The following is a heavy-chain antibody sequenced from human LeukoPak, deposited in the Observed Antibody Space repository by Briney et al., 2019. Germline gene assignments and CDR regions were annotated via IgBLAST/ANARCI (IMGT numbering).Heavy chain of an antibody. D-gene: IGHD3-22*01. Sequence: GGSLRLSCAASGFSFSIYGMRWLRQAPGKGLEWVSSICDTGGCTYYADSVKGRFTISRGNSKNTLYLQMNSLRAEDTAVYYCARTRRGIVVEGPDYWGQGTLVTVSS. V-gene: IGHV3-23*01. CDR2: ICDTGGCT. CDR1: GFSFSIYG. J-gene: IGHJ4*02. CDR3: ARTRRGIVVEGPDY.